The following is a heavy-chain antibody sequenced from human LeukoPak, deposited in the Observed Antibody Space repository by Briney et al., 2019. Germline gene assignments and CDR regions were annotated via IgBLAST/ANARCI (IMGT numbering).Heavy chain of an antibody. Sequence: PSENLSLTCTVSGYSISSGYYWGWIRQPPGKGLEWIGSIYHSGSTYYNPSLKSRVTISVDTSKNQFSLKLSSVTAADTAVYYCARALRAFCDYWGQGTLVTVSS. CDR2: IYHSGST. V-gene: IGHV4-38-2*02. CDR1: GYSISSGYY. CDR3: ARALRAFCDY. J-gene: IGHJ4*02. D-gene: IGHD3-10*01.